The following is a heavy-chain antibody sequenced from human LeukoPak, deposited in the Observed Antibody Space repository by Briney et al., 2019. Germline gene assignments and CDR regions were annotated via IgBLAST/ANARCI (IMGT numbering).Heavy chain of an antibody. V-gene: IGHV3-9*03. J-gene: IGHJ4*02. D-gene: IGHD2-2*01. CDR3: AKEMGSSVVGGY. CDR1: GFTFDDYA. Sequence: GRSLRLSCAASGFTFDDYAMHWVRQAPGKGLEWVSGIIWNSCSIGYADSVKGRFTISRDNAKNSLYLQMNSLRAEDMAVYYCAKEMGSSVVGGYWGQGTLVTVSS. CDR2: IIWNSCSI.